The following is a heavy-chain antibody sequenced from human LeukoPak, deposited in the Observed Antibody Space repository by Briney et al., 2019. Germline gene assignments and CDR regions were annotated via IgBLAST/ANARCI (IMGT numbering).Heavy chain of an antibody. CDR3: TTEFGDGSGSYYNGYYFDY. D-gene: IGHD3-10*01. J-gene: IGHJ4*02. Sequence: GGSLRLSCAASGFTFDDYAMHWVRQAPGKGLEWVSLISWDGGSTYYADSVKGRFTISRDNSKNSLYLQMNSLKTEDTAVYYCTTEFGDGSGSYYNGYYFDYWGQGTLVTVSS. CDR1: GFTFDDYA. CDR2: ISWDGGST. V-gene: IGHV3-43D*03.